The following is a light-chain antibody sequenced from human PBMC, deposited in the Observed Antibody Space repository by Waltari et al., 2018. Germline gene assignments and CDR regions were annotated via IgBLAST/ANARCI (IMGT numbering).Light chain of an antibody. V-gene: IGLV2-14*03. Sequence: QSALTQPASVSGSPGQSITISCTGTTSDVGAYNYVTWYQKHPGKATKRMSYDVSNSPSGVSNRCSGSKSGNTASLIISGLQAEDEADYYCSSYTSSSLYVFGRGTKVTVL. CDR2: DVS. CDR1: TSDVGAYNY. CDR3: SSYTSSSLYV. J-gene: IGLJ1*01.